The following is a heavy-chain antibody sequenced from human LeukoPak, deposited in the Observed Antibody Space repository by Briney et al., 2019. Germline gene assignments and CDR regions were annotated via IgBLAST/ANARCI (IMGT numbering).Heavy chain of an antibody. CDR3: ARSLPFRGVIITLDYMDV. CDR1: GFTFSSYS. Sequence: GGSLRLSCAASGFTFSSYSMNWVRQAPGKGLEWVSSISSSSSYIYYADSVKGRFTISRDNAKNSLYLQINSLRAEDTAVYYCARSLPFRGVIITLDYMDVWGKGTTVTISS. CDR2: ISSSSSYI. V-gene: IGHV3-21*01. J-gene: IGHJ6*03. D-gene: IGHD3-10*01.